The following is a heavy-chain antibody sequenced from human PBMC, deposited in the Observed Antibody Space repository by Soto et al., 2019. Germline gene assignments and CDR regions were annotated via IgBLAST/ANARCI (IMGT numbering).Heavy chain of an antibody. CDR1: GGSFSGYY. J-gene: IGHJ4*02. V-gene: IGHV4-34*01. CDR2: INHSGST. CDR3: AKIHEYCSSTSCYKYFDY. Sequence: SETLSLTCAVYGGSFSGYYWSWIRQPPGKGLEWIGEINHSGSTNYNPSLKSRVTISVDTSKNQFSLKLSSVTAADTAVYYCAKIHEYCSSTSCYKYFDYWGEETLVTVP. D-gene: IGHD2-2*02.